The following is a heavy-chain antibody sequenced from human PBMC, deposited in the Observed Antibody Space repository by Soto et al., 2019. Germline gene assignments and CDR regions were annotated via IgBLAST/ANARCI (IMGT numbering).Heavy chain of an antibody. D-gene: IGHD6-19*01. V-gene: IGHV3-23*01. CDR2: ISGSGGST. CDR3: ATGYSSGWFY. CDR1: GFTFSSYA. J-gene: IGHJ4*02. Sequence: EVQLLESGGGLVQPGGSLRLSCAASGFTFSSYAMSWVRQAPGKGLEWVSAISGSGGSTYYADSVKGRFTISRDNSKNTLYLQMTSRRAEDTAVYYCATGYSSGWFYWGQGTLVTVSS.